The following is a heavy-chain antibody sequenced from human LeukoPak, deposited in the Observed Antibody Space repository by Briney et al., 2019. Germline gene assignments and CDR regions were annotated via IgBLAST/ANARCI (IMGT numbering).Heavy chain of an antibody. CDR1: GYTFTSYG. CDR2: ISAYNGNT. D-gene: IGHD5-18*01. CDR3: AGGRGYSYGVYYYGMDV. Sequence: ASVKVSRKASGYTFTSYGISWVRQAPGQGLEWMGWISAYNGNTNYAQKLQGRVTMTTDTSTSTAYMELRSLRSDDTAVYYCAGGRGYSYGVYYYGMDVWGQGTTVTVSS. V-gene: IGHV1-18*01. J-gene: IGHJ6*02.